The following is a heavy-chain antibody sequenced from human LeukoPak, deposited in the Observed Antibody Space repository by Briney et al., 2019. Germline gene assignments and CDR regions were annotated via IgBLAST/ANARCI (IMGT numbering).Heavy chain of an antibody. CDR1: GGSISSYY. Sequence: PSETLSLTFTVSGGSISSYYWSWIRQPPGKGLEWIGYIYTSGSTNYNPSLKSRVTISVDTSKNQISLKLSSVTAADTAVYYCARRAGYCSSTSCYYWFDPWGQGTLVTVSS. CDR2: IYTSGST. V-gene: IGHV4-4*09. J-gene: IGHJ5*02. CDR3: ARRAGYCSSTSCYYWFDP. D-gene: IGHD2-2*01.